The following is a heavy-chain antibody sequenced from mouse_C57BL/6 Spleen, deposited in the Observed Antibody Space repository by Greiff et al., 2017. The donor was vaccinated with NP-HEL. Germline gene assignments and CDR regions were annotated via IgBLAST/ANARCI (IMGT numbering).Heavy chain of an antibody. CDR3: ARWLPYAMDY. Sequence: VQLQESGAELVRPGTSVKMSCKASGYTFTNYWIGWAKQRPGHGLEWIGDIYPGGGYTNYNEKFKGKATLTADKSSSTAYMQFSSLTSEDSAIYYCARWLPYAMDYWGQGTSVTVSS. J-gene: IGHJ4*01. D-gene: IGHD2-2*01. CDR2: IYPGGGYT. CDR1: GYTFTNYW. V-gene: IGHV1-63*01.